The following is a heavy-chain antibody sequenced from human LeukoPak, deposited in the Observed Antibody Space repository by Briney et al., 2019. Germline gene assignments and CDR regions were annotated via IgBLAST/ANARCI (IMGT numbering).Heavy chain of an antibody. D-gene: IGHD6-19*01. Sequence: PSETLSLTCTVSGGSISSYYWSWIRQPPGKGLEWIGYIYYSGSTNYNPSLKSRVTISVDTSKNQFSLKLSSVTAADTAVYYCARDIPPPYSSGVGFDYWGQGTLVTVSS. CDR1: GGSISSYY. CDR2: IYYSGST. V-gene: IGHV4-59*01. CDR3: ARDIPPPYSSGVGFDY. J-gene: IGHJ4*02.